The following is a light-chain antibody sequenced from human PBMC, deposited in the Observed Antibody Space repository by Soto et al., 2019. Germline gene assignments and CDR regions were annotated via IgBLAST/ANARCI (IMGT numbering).Light chain of an antibody. Sequence: QSALTQPASVSGSPGQSITVSCSGTRSDVGSYNYVAWYQQFPGKTPKILIYGVSNRPSGVSSRFSGSKSGNTASLTISGLQXEDEADYYCISYTGSSTSYVFGSGTKVTVL. CDR2: GVS. CDR3: ISYTGSSTSYV. CDR1: RSDVGSYNY. V-gene: IGLV2-14*01. J-gene: IGLJ1*01.